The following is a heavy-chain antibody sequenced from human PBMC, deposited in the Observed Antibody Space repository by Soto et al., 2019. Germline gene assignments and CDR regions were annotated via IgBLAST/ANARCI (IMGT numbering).Heavy chain of an antibody. CDR3: AKGHGVYGGSCTLRY. CDR1: RLTFRSSD. V-gene: IGHV3-23*01. D-gene: IGHD6-13*01. CDR2: MSRSGGST. J-gene: IGHJ4*02. Sequence: GGSLGPSCPACRLTFRSSDMTVVRHAPGKGLQWVSAMSRSGGSTYYAASVKSGFTSSRDNSKNPLYLKMNSLRAEGTALYYCAKGHGVYGGSCTLRYSVQGTLLTFSS.